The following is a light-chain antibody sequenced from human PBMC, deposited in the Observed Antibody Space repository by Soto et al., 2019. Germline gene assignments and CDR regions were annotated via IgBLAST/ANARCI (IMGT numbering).Light chain of an antibody. CDR2: NTN. CDR1: SGSVSSSYY. J-gene: IGLJ3*02. CDR3: VLYMGSGVWV. Sequence: QAVVTQEPSFSVSPGRTVTLTCGLSSGSVSSSYYPSWYQRTPGQAPRTLIYNTNKRSSGVPDRFSGSILGNKAALTITGAQADDETDYYCVLYMGSGVWVFGGGTKLTVL. V-gene: IGLV8-61*01.